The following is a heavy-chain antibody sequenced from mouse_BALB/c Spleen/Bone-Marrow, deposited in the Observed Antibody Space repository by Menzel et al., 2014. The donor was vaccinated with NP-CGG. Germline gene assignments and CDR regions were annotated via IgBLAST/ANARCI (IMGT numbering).Heavy chain of an antibody. CDR3: ARDIGRLLFDY. V-gene: IGHV7-3*02. CDR1: GFTFTDYY. CDR2: IRNKANGYTT. D-gene: IGHD1-2*01. Sequence: EVKLVESGGGLVQPGGSLRLSCATSGFTFTDYYMSWVRQPPGKALEWLGFIRNKANGYTTEYSASVKGRFTISRDNSLSILYLQMNTLRAEDSATYYCARDIGRLLFDYWGQGTTLTVSS. J-gene: IGHJ2*01.